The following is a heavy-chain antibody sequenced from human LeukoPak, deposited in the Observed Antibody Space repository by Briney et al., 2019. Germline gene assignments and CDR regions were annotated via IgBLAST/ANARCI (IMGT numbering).Heavy chain of an antibody. CDR3: ARDGYDYLASGKFGGVIVNLDY. D-gene: IGHD3-16*02. CDR1: GYTFTSYA. V-gene: IGHV7-4-1*02. J-gene: IGHJ4*02. Sequence: ASVKVSCKASGYTFTSYAMNWVRQAPGQGLEWMGWINTNTGNPTYAQGFTGRFVFSLDISVSTAYLQISGLKAEDTAVYYCARDGYDYLASGKFGGVIVNLDYWGQGTLVTVSS. CDR2: INTNTGNP.